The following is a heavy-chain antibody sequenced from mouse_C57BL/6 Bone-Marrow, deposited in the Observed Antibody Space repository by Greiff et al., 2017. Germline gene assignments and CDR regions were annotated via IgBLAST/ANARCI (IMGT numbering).Heavy chain of an antibody. CDR3: ARLIYDGYYDYFDY. J-gene: IGHJ2*01. D-gene: IGHD2-3*01. Sequence: QRVESGGDLVKPGGSLKLSCAASGFTFSSYGLSWVRQTPDKRLEWVATISSGGSYTYYPDSVKGRFTISRDNAKNTLYLQMSSLKSEDTAMYYCARLIYDGYYDYFDYWGQGTTLTVSS. V-gene: IGHV5-6*01. CDR1: GFTFSSYG. CDR2: ISSGGSYT.